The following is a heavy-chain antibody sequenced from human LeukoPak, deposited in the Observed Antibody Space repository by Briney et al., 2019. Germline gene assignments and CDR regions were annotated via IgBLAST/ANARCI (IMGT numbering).Heavy chain of an antibody. Sequence: PSETLSLTCAVYGGSFSGYYWSWIRQPPGKGLEWIGEINHSGSTNYNPSLKSRATISVDTSKNQFSLKLSSVTAADTAVYYCARGSEAVPAATTIEYYYYGMDVWGQGTTVTVSS. CDR3: ARGSEAVPAATTIEYYYYGMDV. CDR1: GGSFSGYY. D-gene: IGHD2-2*01. CDR2: INHSGST. V-gene: IGHV4-34*01. J-gene: IGHJ6*02.